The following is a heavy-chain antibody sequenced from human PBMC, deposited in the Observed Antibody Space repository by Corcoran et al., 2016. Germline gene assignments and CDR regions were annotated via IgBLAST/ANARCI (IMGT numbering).Heavy chain of an antibody. V-gene: IGHV1-46*01. CDR2: IHPSGGST. CDR1: GYTFTSYY. J-gene: IGHJ6*02. D-gene: IGHD2-15*01. CDR3: ARDAGDMLVVVAATPYYGMDV. Sequence: QVQRVQSGAEVKKPGASVKVSCKASGYTFTSYYMHWVRQAPGQGLEWMGIIHPSGGSTSYAQKFQGRVTMTRDTSTSTVYMELSSLRSEDTAGYYCARDAGDMLVVVAATPYYGMDVWGQGTTVTVSS.